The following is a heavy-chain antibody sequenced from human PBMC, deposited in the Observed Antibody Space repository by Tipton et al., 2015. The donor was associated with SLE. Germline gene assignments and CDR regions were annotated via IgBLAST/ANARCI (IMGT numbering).Heavy chain of an antibody. CDR2: IKSKTDGGTT. Sequence: SLRLSCVAPEFIFNNAWMNWVRQAPGKGLEWVGRIKSKTDGGTTDYAAPVKGRFIISREDSETTIYLQMNSLKTEDTAVYYCNTATPEDAFDVWGQGTMVTASS. V-gene: IGHV3-15*01. CDR1: EFIFNNAW. CDR3: NTATPEDAFDV. J-gene: IGHJ3*01.